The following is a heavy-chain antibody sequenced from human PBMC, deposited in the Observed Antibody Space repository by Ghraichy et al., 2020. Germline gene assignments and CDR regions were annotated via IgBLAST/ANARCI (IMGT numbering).Heavy chain of an antibody. CDR1: GYTFTSYG. CDR2: ISTYNGNT. J-gene: IGHJ5*02. CDR3: GRDPRQQQLGATINWFDP. V-gene: IGHV1-18*04. Sequence: ASVKVSCKASGYTFTSYGISWVRQAPGQGLEWMGWISTYNGNTNYAQKLQGRVTMTTDTSTSTAYMELRSLRSDDTAVYYCGRDPRQQQLGATINWFDPWGQGTLVTVSS. D-gene: IGHD6-13*01.